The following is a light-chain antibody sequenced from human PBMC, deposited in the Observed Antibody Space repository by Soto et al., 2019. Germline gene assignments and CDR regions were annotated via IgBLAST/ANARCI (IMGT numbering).Light chain of an antibody. CDR2: AAT. J-gene: IGKJ1*01. CDR3: QQSFTTPRT. Sequence: DIQLTQSPSSLAASIGDRVTITCRTSQSISGHLNWYQQKPGKAPNLLIHAATSLESGVPSRFSGSGSGTRFILTITGLQPEDSATYYCQQSFTTPRTFGQGTKVDIK. V-gene: IGKV1-39*01. CDR1: QSISGH.